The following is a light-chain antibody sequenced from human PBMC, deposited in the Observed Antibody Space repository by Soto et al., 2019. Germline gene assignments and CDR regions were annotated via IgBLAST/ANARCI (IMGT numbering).Light chain of an antibody. J-gene: IGKJ1*01. CDR3: QQYNNWPRT. CDR1: QSVSNN. CDR2: GAS. V-gene: IGKV3-15*01. Sequence: EIVLTQSPGTLSLSPGERATLSCRASQSVSNNYLAWYQQKPGQAPRLLIYGASKRAIGLPARFSGSGSGTEFTLTINSLQSEDFAVYYCQQYNNWPRTFGQGTKVDIK.